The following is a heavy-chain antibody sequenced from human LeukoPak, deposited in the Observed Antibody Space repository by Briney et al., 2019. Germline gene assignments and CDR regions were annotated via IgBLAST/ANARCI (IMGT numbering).Heavy chain of an antibody. CDR1: EGTFSSYA. CDR2: IIPIFGTA. Sequence: ASVKVACKASEGTFSSYAISWVRQAPEQGLEWMGEIIPIFGTANYAQKFQGRVTITADKSTSTAYMELSSLRSEDTAVYYCARGGIAVAGTLYYFDYWGQGTLVTVSS. D-gene: IGHD6-19*01. J-gene: IGHJ4*02. CDR3: ARGGIAVAGTLYYFDY. V-gene: IGHV1-69*06.